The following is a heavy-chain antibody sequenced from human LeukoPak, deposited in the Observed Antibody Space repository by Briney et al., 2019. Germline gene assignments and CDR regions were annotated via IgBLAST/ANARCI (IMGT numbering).Heavy chain of an antibody. J-gene: IGHJ6*02. CDR3: ARDPEVVPAAETSRRYYGMDV. CDR1: GFTFSSYA. CDR2: ISSNGGST. D-gene: IGHD2-2*01. V-gene: IGHV3-64*01. Sequence: GGSLRLSCAASGFTFSSYAMHWVRQAPGKGLEYVSAISSNGGSTYYANSVKGRFTISRDNSKNTLYLQMGSLRAEDTAVYYCARDPEVVPAAETSRRYYGMDVWGQGTTVTVSS.